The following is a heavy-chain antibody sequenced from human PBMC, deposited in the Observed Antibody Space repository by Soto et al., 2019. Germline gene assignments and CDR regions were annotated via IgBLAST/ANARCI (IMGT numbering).Heavy chain of an antibody. V-gene: IGHV4-34*01. CDR3: ARFGAPNCSGGSCYPS. D-gene: IGHD2-15*01. CDR1: GGSFSGYY. Sequence: SETLSLTCAVYGGSFSGYYWSWIRQPPGKGLEWIGEINHSGSTNYNPSLKSRVTISVDTSKNQFSLKLSSVTAADTAVYYCARFGAPNCSGGSCYPSWGQGTLVTVSS. CDR2: INHSGST. J-gene: IGHJ4*02.